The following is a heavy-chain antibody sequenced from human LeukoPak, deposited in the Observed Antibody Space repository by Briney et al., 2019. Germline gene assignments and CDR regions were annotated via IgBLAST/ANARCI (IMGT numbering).Heavy chain of an antibody. V-gene: IGHV4-34*01. D-gene: IGHD6-19*01. Sequence: SETLSLTCAVYGGSFSGYYWSWIRQPPGKGLEWIGEINHSGSTNYNPSLKSQVTISVDTSKNQFSLKLRSVTAADTAVYYCALASGWYGAGFQHWGQGTLVTVSS. CDR3: ALASGWYGAGFQH. J-gene: IGHJ1*01. CDR2: INHSGST. CDR1: GGSFSGYY.